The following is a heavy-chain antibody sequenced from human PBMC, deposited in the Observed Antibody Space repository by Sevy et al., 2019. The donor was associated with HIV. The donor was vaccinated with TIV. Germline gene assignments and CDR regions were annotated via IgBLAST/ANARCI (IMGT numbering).Heavy chain of an antibody. CDR2: IYYSGST. J-gene: IGHJ4*02. Sequence: SETLSLTCTVSGGSISSYYWSWIRQPPGKGLECIGYIYYSGSTNYNPSLKSRVTISVDTSKNQFSLKLSSVTAADTAVYYCARAVYYYDSSGYYGGYYFDYWGQRTLVTVSS. CDR3: ARAVYYYDSSGYYGGYYFDY. D-gene: IGHD3-22*01. V-gene: IGHV4-59*01. CDR1: GGSISSYY.